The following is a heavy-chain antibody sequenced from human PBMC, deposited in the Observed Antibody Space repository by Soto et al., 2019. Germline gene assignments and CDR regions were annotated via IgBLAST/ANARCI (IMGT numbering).Heavy chain of an antibody. Sequence: SETLSLTCTVSGGSISSYYWSWIRQPAGKGLEWIGRIYTSGSTNYNPSLKSRVTMSVDTSKNQFSLKLSSVTAADTAVYYCARELTYYDFWSGYYEYYFDYWGQGTLVTVSS. J-gene: IGHJ4*02. CDR1: GGSISSYY. V-gene: IGHV4-4*07. CDR3: ARELTYYDFWSGYYEYYFDY. CDR2: IYTSGST. D-gene: IGHD3-3*01.